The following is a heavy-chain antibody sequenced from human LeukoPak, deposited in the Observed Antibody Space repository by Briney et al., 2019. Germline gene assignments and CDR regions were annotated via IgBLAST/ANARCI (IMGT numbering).Heavy chain of an antibody. J-gene: IGHJ6*02. Sequence: SVKVSCKASGGTFSSYAISWVRQAPGQGLEWMGRIIPILGIANYAQKFQGRVTITADKSTSTAYMELSSLRSEDTAVYHCAGYSLTGSYYYYGMDVWGQGTTVTVSS. CDR3: AGYSLTGSYYYYGMDV. V-gene: IGHV1-69*04. D-gene: IGHD3-16*02. CDR2: IIPILGIA. CDR1: GGTFSSYA.